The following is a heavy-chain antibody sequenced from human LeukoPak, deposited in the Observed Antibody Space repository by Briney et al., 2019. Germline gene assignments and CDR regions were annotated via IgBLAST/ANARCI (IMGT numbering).Heavy chain of an antibody. CDR2: IRYDGGNK. Sequence: GGSLRLSCAASGFTFSTYGMHWVRQAPGKGLDWVAFIRYDGGNKYYADSVKGRFTISRDNSKNTLYLQMNSLRAEDTAVYYCAKDYGGNAFDYWGQGTLVTVSS. D-gene: IGHD4-23*01. J-gene: IGHJ4*02. V-gene: IGHV3-30*02. CDR3: AKDYGGNAFDY. CDR1: GFTFSTYG.